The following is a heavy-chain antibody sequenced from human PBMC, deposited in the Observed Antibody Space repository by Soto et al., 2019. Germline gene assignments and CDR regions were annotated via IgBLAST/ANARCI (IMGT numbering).Heavy chain of an antibody. D-gene: IGHD3-10*01. CDR3: ARAKNVLLWFGELLQRPPY. J-gene: IGHJ4*02. CDR2: ISGSGGST. V-gene: IGHV3-23*01. Sequence: GGSLRLSCAASGFTFSSYAMSWVRQAPGKGLEWVSAISGSGGSTYYADSVKGRFTISRDNAKNSLYLQMNSLRAEGTAVYYCARAKNVLLWFGELLQRPPYWGRGTLVTVSS. CDR1: GFTFSSYA.